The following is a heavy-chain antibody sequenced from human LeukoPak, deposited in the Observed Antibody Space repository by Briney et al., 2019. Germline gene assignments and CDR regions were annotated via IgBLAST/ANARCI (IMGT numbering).Heavy chain of an antibody. CDR3: ARDPNGNYVGAFDFQR. CDR2: ISGVGP. D-gene: IGHD4-17*01. Sequence: GRSLRLSCAASGFIFRNYALTWVRQAPGRGLEWVSSISGVGPYYADSVKGRFSISRDNYKNTLYLHMTRLRAEDTAVYYCARDPNGNYVGAFDFQRWGQGTLVTVSS. CDR1: GFIFRNYA. J-gene: IGHJ1*01. V-gene: IGHV3-23*01.